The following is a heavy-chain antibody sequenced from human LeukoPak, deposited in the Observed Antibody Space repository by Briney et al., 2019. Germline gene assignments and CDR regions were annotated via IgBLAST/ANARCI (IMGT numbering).Heavy chain of an antibody. D-gene: IGHD1-26*01. CDR2: INPNSGGT. Sequence: ASVKVSCMASGYTFSGYYMHWVRQAPGEGLEWMGWINPNSGGTNYAQKFQGRVTMTRDTSISTAYMELSRLRSDDTAVYYCARDMYSGSYQPFDYWGQGALVTVSS. J-gene: IGHJ4*02. V-gene: IGHV1-2*02. CDR1: GYTFSGYY. CDR3: ARDMYSGSYQPFDY.